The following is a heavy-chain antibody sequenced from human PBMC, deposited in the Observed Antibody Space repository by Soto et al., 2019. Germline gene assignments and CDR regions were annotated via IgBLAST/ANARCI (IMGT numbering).Heavy chain of an antibody. J-gene: IGHJ6*03. CDR3: ARATVARITMVRGERPYYYYYMDV. Sequence: SETLSLTCAVYGGSFSGYYWSWIRQPPGKGLEWIGEINHSGSTNYNPSLKSRVPISVDTSKNQFSLKLSSVTAADTAVYYCARATVARITMVRGERPYYYYYMDVWGKGTTVTVSS. D-gene: IGHD3-10*01. CDR1: GGSFSGYY. V-gene: IGHV4-34*01. CDR2: INHSGST.